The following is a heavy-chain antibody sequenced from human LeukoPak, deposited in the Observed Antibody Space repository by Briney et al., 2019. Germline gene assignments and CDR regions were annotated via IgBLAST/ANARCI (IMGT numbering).Heavy chain of an antibody. CDR3: ASSAEWEPLDY. CDR2: ISYDGSNK. CDR1: GFTFSSYS. D-gene: IGHD1-26*01. Sequence: GGSLRPSCAASGFTFSSYSMNWVRQAPGKGLEWVAVISYDGSNKYYADSVKGRFTISRDNSKNTLYLQMNSLRAEDTAVYYCASSAEWEPLDYWGQGTLVTVSS. J-gene: IGHJ4*02. V-gene: IGHV3-30*03.